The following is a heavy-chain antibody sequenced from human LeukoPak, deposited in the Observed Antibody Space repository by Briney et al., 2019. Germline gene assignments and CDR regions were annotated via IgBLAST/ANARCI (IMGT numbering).Heavy chain of an antibody. J-gene: IGHJ6*03. CDR3: AGGSGSYRTPYYYMDV. D-gene: IGHD3-10*01. CDR1: GFTVSSNY. V-gene: IGHV3-53*01. CDR2: IYSGGST. Sequence: PGGSLRLSCAASGFTVSSNYMSWVRQAPGKGLEWVSIIYSGGSTNYADSVKGRFTISRDNSKNTLYLQMNSLRAEDTAVYYCAGGSGSYRTPYYYMDVWGKGTTVTVSS.